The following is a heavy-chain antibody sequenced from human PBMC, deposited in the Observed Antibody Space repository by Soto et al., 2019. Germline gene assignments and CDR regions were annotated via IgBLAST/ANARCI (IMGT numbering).Heavy chain of an antibody. Sequence: QVQLVESGGGVVQPGRSLRLSCAASGFTFSSYAMHWVRQAPGKGLEWVAVISYDGSNKYYADSVKGRFTISRDNSKNPLYLQMNSLRAEDTAVYYCARDGLMITSTGLDYWGQGTLVTVSS. J-gene: IGHJ4*02. CDR2: ISYDGSNK. D-gene: IGHD3-16*01. CDR1: GFTFSSYA. V-gene: IGHV3-30-3*01. CDR3: ARDGLMITSTGLDY.